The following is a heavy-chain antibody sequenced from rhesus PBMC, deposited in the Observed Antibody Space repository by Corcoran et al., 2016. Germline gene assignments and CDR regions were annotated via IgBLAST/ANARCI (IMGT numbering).Heavy chain of an antibody. V-gene: IGHV1S2*01. D-gene: IGHD2-15*01. J-gene: IGHJ4*01. CDR1: GYTFTDYY. Sequence: QVQLVQSGAEVKKPGSSVKVSCKDSGYTFTDYYMHWVRQAPRQGLEWMGWINPYNGNTKYAQKFQGRVTMTRDTSTSTAYMELSSLRSEDTAVYYCARGVRVVVLTAYFDYWGQGVLVTVSS. CDR3: ARGVRVVVLTAYFDY. CDR2: INPYNGNT.